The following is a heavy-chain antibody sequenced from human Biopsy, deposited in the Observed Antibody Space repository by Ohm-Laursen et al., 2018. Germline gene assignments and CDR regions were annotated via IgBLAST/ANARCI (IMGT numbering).Heavy chain of an antibody. D-gene: IGHD3-22*01. CDR2: VYYTGST. V-gene: IGHV4-59*01. CDR1: GDSISSYY. CDR3: ARDRGFYSDRTVPGYFDL. J-gene: IGHJ2*01. Sequence: SETLSFTCTVSGDSISSYYWSWIRQPPGQGLEWIGYVYYTGSTDYNPSLKSRVTISVDTSKSHFSLRLRSVTPADTAIYYCARDRGFYSDRTVPGYFDLWGRGTRVTVSS.